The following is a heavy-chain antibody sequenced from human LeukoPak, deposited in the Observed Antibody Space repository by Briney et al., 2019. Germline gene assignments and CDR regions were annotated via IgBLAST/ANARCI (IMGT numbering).Heavy chain of an antibody. CDR2: ISTSGT. D-gene: IGHD5-12*01. CDR3: AKNINHIE. Sequence: GGSLRLSCAASGFTFSNFAMTWVRQAPGKGLEWVSVISTSGTYYAESVRGRFTISRDNPKNTLYLQMSSLRAEDTAVYYCAKNINHIEWGQGTLVTVSS. J-gene: IGHJ4*02. V-gene: IGHV3-23*01. CDR1: GFTFSNFA.